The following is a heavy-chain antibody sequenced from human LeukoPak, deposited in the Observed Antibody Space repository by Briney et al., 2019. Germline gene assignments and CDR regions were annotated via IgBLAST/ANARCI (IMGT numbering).Heavy chain of an antibody. D-gene: IGHD4-17*01. J-gene: IGHJ4*02. V-gene: IGHV4-34*01. CDR2: INHSGST. Sequence: SETLSPTCAVYGGSFSGYYWSWIRQPPGKGLEWIGEINHSGSTNYNPSLKSRVTISVDTSKNQFSLKLSSVTAADTAVYYCARPEFYGAPIDYWGQGTLVTVSS. CDR3: ARPEFYGAPIDY. CDR1: GGSFSGYY.